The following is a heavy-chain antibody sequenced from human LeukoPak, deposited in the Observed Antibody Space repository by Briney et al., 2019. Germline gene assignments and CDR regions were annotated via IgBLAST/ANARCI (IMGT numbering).Heavy chain of an antibody. CDR3: TRSESGTYKGGFDF. D-gene: IGHD1-26*01. J-gene: IGHJ4*02. V-gene: IGHV3-49*04. CDR1: GFTFSNAW. CDR2: IRSKTYGGTG. Sequence: PGGSLRLSCAASGFTFSNAWMSWVRQAPGKGLEWVGFIRSKTYGGTGEYAASVKGRFTISRDDSKSIAHLQMNSLKTEDTAVYYCTRSESGTYKGGFDFWGQGTLVTVSS.